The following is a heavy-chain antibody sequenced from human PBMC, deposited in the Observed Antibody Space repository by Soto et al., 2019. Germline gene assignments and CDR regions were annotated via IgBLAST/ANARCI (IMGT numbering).Heavy chain of an antibody. CDR2: IYPGDSDT. D-gene: IGHD3-10*01. CDR1: GYSFTSYW. Sequence: GEALKISWKGSGYSFTSYWIGWVRQMPGKGLELMVIIYPGDSDTRYRTSFQGQVTISAEKSISTAYLQWSSLKASDTAMYYCARRAYGSVDXWGQVTLVTVSX. J-gene: IGHJ5*02. CDR3: ARRAYGSVDX. V-gene: IGHV5-51*01.